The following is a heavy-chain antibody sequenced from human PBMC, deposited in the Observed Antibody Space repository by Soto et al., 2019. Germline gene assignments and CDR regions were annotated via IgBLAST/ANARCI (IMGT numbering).Heavy chain of an antibody. V-gene: IGHV3-23*01. D-gene: IGHD2-15*01. CDR1: GFTFSSYA. CDR2: ISGSGGST. CDR3: AKGGVVVVVAAKEGVNAFDI. J-gene: IGHJ3*02. Sequence: GGSLRLSCAASGFTFSSYAMSWVRQAPGKGLEWVSAISGSGGSTYYADSVKGRFTISRDNSKNTLYLQMNSLRAEDTAVYYCAKGGVVVVVAAKEGVNAFDIWGQGTMVTVSS.